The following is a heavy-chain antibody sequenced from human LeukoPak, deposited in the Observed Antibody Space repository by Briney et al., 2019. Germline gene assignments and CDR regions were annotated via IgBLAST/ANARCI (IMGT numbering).Heavy chain of an antibody. CDR2: ISGSGGST. J-gene: IGHJ4*02. D-gene: IGHD3-22*01. Sequence: GGSLRLSCAASGFTFSSYGMSWVRQAPGKGLEWVSAISGSGGSTYYADSVKGRFTISRDNSKNTLYLQMNSLRAEDTAVYYCAKDYTMIVVVIEYYFDYWGQGTLVTVSS. V-gene: IGHV3-23*01. CDR1: GFTFSSYG. CDR3: AKDYTMIVVVIEYYFDY.